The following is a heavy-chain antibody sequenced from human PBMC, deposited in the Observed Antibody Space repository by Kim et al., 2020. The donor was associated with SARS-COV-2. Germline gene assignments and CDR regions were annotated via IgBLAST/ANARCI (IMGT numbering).Heavy chain of an antibody. Sequence: GGSLRLSCAASGFTFSNAWMSWVRQAPGKGLEWVGRIKSKTDGGTTDYAAPVKGRFTISRDDSKNTLYLQMNSLKTEDTAVYYCTTDSSGYYQLSRYYYYGMDVWGQGTTVTVSS. D-gene: IGHD3-22*01. CDR3: TTDSSGYYQLSRYYYYGMDV. V-gene: IGHV3-15*01. CDR1: GFTFSNAW. CDR2: IKSKTDGGTT. J-gene: IGHJ6*02.